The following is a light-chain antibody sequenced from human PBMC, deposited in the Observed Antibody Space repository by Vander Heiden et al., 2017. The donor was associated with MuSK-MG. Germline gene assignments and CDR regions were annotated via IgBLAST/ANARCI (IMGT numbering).Light chain of an antibody. J-gene: IGKJ5*01. Sequence: ELVITQPPATLSVSPGERATLSCRASQSVSSNGAWYQQKPGQAPKLLIYGASTRAIGIPARFSGSGYGTEFTLTISSLQSEDFAVYYCPLYNNWRPITFGQGTLLKIK. CDR1: QSVSSN. V-gene: IGKV3-15*01. CDR3: PLYNNWRPIT. CDR2: GAS.